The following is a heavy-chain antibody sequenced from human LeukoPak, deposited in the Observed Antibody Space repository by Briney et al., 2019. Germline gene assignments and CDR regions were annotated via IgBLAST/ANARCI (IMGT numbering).Heavy chain of an antibody. V-gene: IGHV1-18*01. J-gene: IGHJ4*02. CDR2: ISAYTGNT. D-gene: IGHD2-2*01. CDR1: DYNFNTFG. CDR3: TRVASTTCDCPDYFDY. Sequence: GASVKVSCKASDYNFNTFGISWVRQAPGQGLEWMGWISAYTGNTNYAPKFQGRVTITTDRSTSTAYMDLRSLRSDDTAVYYCTRVASTTCDCPDYFDYWGQGTLVTVSS.